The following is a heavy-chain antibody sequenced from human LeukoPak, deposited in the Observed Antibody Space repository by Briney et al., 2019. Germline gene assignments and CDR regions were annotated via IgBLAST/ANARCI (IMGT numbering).Heavy chain of an antibody. D-gene: IGHD2-21*02. V-gene: IGHV3-23*01. CDR3: AKRLSYYYYYMDV. Sequence: GGSLRLSCAASGFTFSSYAMSWVRQAPGRGLEWVSAISGSGGSTYYADSVKGRFTISRDNSKNTLYLQMNSLRAEDTAVYYCAKRLSYYYYYMDVWGKGTTVTVSS. CDR1: GFTFSSYA. J-gene: IGHJ6*03. CDR2: ISGSGGST.